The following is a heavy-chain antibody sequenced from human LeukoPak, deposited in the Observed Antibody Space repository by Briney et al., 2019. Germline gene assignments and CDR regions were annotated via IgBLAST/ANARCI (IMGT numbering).Heavy chain of an antibody. CDR3: AKDNSYDTY. J-gene: IGHJ4*02. V-gene: IGHV3-23*01. CDR2: ISGSGGGT. CDR1: GFTFGIYA. D-gene: IGHD5-18*01. Sequence: GGSLRLSCAASGFTFGIYAMNWVRQAPGKGLEWVSAISGSGGGTYYADSVKGRFTISRDNSKNTLYLQMNSLRAEDTAVYYCAKDNSYDTYWGQGTLVTVSS.